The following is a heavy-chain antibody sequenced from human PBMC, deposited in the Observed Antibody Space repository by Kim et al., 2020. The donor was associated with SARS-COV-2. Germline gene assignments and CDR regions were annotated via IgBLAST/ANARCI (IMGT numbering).Heavy chain of an antibody. J-gene: IGHJ6*02. V-gene: IGHV3-48*03. CDR3: ASEEPIFGVVIKLYGMDV. D-gene: IGHD3-3*01. Sequence: KGRFTISRDKAKNSLYLQMNSLRAEDTAVYYCASEEPIFGVVIKLYGMDVWGQGTTVTVSS.